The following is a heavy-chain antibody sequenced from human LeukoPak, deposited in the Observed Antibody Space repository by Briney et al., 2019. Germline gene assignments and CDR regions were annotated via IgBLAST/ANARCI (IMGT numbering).Heavy chain of an antibody. V-gene: IGHV3-53*01. CDR2: IYSGGST. D-gene: IGHD3-10*01. Sequence: PGGSLRLSCAASGFTVSSNYMNWVRQAPEKGLEWVSVIYSGGSTYYADSVKGRFTISRDNSKNTLYLQMNSLRAEDTAVYYCARDRDANWFDPWGQGTLVTVSS. CDR3: ARDRDANWFDP. J-gene: IGHJ5*02. CDR1: GFTVSSNY.